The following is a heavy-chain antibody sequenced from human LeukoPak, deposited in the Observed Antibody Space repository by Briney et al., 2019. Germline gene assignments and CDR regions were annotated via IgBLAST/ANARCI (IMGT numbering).Heavy chain of an antibody. CDR2: IKPNSGGA. J-gene: IGHJ4*02. D-gene: IGHD2-8*01. V-gene: IGHV1-2*02. Sequence: ASVKVSCKASGYTSTGYYIHWVRQAPGQGLEWVGCIKPNSGGAYYAQNFQDRVTMTRDTSISTAYMELSRLRSDDTAVYYCARVWPCSNGVCPDVFEYWGQGTLVTVSS. CDR3: ARVWPCSNGVCPDVFEY. CDR1: GYTSTGYY.